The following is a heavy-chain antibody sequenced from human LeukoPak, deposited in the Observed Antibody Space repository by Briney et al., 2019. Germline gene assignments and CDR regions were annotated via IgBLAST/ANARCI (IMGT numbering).Heavy chain of an antibody. Sequence: GGSLRLSCAASGFTFTDYYLSWIRQAPGKGLEGVSYISISGSNTNYADSVKGRFTISRDDSKNTVSLQMNSLRAEDTAMYFCAKSVGTGTTQTDYWGQGTLVTVSS. CDR2: ISISGSNT. J-gene: IGHJ4*02. D-gene: IGHD1-1*01. CDR3: AKSVGTGTTQTDY. V-gene: IGHV3-11*03. CDR1: GFTFTDYY.